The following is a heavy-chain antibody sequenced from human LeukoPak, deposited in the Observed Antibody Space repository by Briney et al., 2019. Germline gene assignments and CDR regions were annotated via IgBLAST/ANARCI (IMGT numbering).Heavy chain of an antibody. J-gene: IGHJ4*02. Sequence: GGSLRLSCAASGFTFSSFTMNWVRQAPGKGLEWVSCISGSSSSYIYYADSVKGRFTISRDNSKNTLYLQMNSLRAEDTAVYYCAKGSRGDILTGYRNWGQGTLVTVSS. V-gene: IGHV3-21*04. D-gene: IGHD3-9*01. CDR2: ISGSSSSYI. CDR3: AKGSRGDILTGYRN. CDR1: GFTFSSFT.